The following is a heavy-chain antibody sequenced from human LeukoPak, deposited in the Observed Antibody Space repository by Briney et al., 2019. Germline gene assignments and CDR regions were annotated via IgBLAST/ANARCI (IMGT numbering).Heavy chain of an antibody. CDR2: INHSGST. D-gene: IGHD3-9*01. V-gene: IGHV4-34*01. J-gene: IGHJ4*02. CDR1: GGSFSGYY. CDR3: ARGKGGIRYFDWLVKLDY. Sequence: PSETLSLTCAVYGGSFSGYYWSWIRQPPGKGLEWSGEINHSGSTNYNPSLKSRVTISVDTSKNQFSLKLSSVTAADTAVYYCARGKGGIRYFDWLVKLDYWGQGTLVTVSS.